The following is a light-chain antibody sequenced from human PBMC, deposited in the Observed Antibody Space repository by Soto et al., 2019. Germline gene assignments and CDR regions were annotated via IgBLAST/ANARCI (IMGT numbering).Light chain of an antibody. V-gene: IGLV2-14*01. CDR2: DVT. J-gene: IGLJ1*01. CDR1: SSDVGGCNY. Sequence: QSALTQPASVSGSPGQSITISCTGSSSDVGGCNYVSWYQQHPGKAPKLMIYDVTNRPSGVSDRFSGSKSGDTASLTITGLQAEDEDDYYCSSYTCSSTLKVFGTGTKLTVL. CDR3: SSYTCSSTLKV.